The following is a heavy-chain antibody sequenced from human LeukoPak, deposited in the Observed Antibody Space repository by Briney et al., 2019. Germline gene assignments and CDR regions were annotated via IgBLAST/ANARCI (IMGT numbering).Heavy chain of an antibody. V-gene: IGHV3-20*04. CDR1: GFTFSNYA. CDR2: TNWNGRSI. J-gene: IGHJ4*02. D-gene: IGHD3-3*01. Sequence: GGSLRLSCAASGFTFSNYAMSWVRQAPGKGLEWVSGTNWNGRSIGYADSVKGRFTISRDNAENSLYLQMNSLRAEDTAVYYCAGGLDDFWSGYYLDYWGQGTLVTASS. CDR3: AGGLDDFWSGYYLDY.